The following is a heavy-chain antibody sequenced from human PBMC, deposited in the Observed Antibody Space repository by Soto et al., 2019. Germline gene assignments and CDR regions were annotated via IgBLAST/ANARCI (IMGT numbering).Heavy chain of an antibody. D-gene: IGHD3-3*01. J-gene: IGHJ4*02. CDR3: AKDRVTVYGVVSTIED. CDR2: ISGSGYQT. V-gene: IGHV3-23*01. CDR1: GFTFSGHA. Sequence: GSLRLSCAASGFTFSGHAMSWVRQAPGKGLQWVSSISGSGYQTYYADSVKGRFTISRDNSENSLYLRVNSLRAEDTAVYYCAKDRVTVYGVVSTIEDWGQGTPVTVSS.